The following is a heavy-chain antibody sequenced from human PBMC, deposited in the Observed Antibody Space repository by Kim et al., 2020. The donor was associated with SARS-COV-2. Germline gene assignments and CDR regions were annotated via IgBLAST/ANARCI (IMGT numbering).Heavy chain of an antibody. V-gene: IGHV1-18*01. D-gene: IGHD3-10*01. J-gene: IGHJ4*02. CDR1: GYTFSNYG. CDR2: ISVNTGET. Sequence: ASVKVSCKASGYTFSNYGISWVRQAPGQGLEWMGGISVNTGETDYAQNVQGRVAMTTDSSTTTAYLELRTLRVDDTAVYYCARAGGSGNHYPIDYWGQGTLVTVSS. CDR3: ARAGGSGNHYPIDY.